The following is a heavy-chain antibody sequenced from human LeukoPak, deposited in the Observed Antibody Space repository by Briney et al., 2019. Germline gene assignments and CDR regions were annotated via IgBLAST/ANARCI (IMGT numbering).Heavy chain of an antibody. CDR2: INHSGST. V-gene: IGHV4-34*01. CDR3: ARLKGRITMVRGGHGYYYYMDV. CDR1: GGSFSGYY. D-gene: IGHD3-10*01. J-gene: IGHJ6*03. Sequence: SETLSLTCAVYGGSFSGYYWSWIRQPPGKGLEWIGEINHSGSTNYNPSLKSRVTISVDTSKNQFSPKLSSVTAADTAVYYCARLKGRITMVRGGHGYYYYMDVWGKGTTVTISS.